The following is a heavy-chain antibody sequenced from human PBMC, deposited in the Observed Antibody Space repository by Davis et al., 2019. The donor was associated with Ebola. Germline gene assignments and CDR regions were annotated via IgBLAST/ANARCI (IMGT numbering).Heavy chain of an antibody. CDR1: GGTFSSYA. Sequence: SVKVSCKASGGTFSSYAISWVRQAPGQGLEWMGGIIPIFGTANYAQKFQGRVTITADKSTSTAYMELSSLRSEDTAVYYCARQNGYSSGADAFDIWGQGTMVTVSS. D-gene: IGHD6-19*01. CDR2: IIPIFGTA. J-gene: IGHJ3*02. V-gene: IGHV1-69*06. CDR3: ARQNGYSSGADAFDI.